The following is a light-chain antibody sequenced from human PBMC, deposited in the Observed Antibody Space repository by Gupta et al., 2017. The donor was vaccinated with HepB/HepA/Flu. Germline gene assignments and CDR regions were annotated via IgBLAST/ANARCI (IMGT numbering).Light chain of an antibody. CDR2: DVS. CDR1: SSDVGGYKY. J-gene: IGLJ2*01. Sequence: QSALTQPASVSGSPGQSITISCTGTSSDVGGYKYVSWYQQHPGKAPKLMIYDVSYRPSGVSKRFSGSKSGNTASLHISGLQAEDEGDYYCSSYISNSIREFGGGTKLTVL. CDR3: SSYISNSIRE. V-gene: IGLV2-14*03.